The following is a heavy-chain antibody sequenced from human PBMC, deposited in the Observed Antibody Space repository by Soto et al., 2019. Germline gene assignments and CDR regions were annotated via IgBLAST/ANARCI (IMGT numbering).Heavy chain of an antibody. CDR1: GGSFSGYY. CDR2: INHSGST. CDR3: ARAITGTTIGYAFDI. V-gene: IGHV4-34*01. D-gene: IGHD1-20*01. Sequence: SETLSLTCAVYGGSFSGYYWSWIRQPSGKGLEWIGEINHSGSTNYNPSLKSRVTISVDTSKNQFSLKLSSVTAADTAVYYCARAITGTTIGYAFDIWGQGTMVTVSS. J-gene: IGHJ3*02.